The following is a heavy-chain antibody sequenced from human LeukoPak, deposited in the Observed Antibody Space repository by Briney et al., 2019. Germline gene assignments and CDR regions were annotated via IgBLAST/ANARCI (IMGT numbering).Heavy chain of an antibody. V-gene: IGHV3-23*01. D-gene: IGHD6-19*01. CDR1: GFTFSSYA. J-gene: IGHJ4*02. CDR3: AKDQPSIAVAGTLVGY. CDR2: ISGSGGRI. Sequence: SGGSLRLSCAASGFTFSSYAMSWVRQAPGKGLEWVSAISGSGGRIYYADSVKGRFTISRDNSKNTLYLQMNSLRAEDTAVYYCAKDQPSIAVAGTLVGYWGQGTLVTVSS.